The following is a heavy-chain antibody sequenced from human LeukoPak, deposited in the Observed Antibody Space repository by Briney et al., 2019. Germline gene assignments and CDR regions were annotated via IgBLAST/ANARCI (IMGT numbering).Heavy chain of an antibody. J-gene: IGHJ4*02. V-gene: IGHV1-2*02. CDR2: INPNSGGT. CDR3: ARSEGYYYGSGSFFDY. D-gene: IGHD3-10*01. CDR1: GYTFTGYY. Sequence: ASVKVSCKASGYTFTGYYMHWVRQAPGQGLEWMGWINPNSGGTNYAQKFQGRVTMTRDTSISTAYTELSRLRSDDTAVYYCARSEGYYYGSGSFFDYWGQGTLVTVSS.